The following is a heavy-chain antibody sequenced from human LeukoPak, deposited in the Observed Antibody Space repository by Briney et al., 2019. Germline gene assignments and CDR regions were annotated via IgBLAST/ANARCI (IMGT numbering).Heavy chain of an antibody. Sequence: ASVKVSCKASGYTFTGYFMHWVRQAPGQGLEWMGWINPNSGGTSYLQNFQGRVTMTRDTSISTAYMDLSRLRSDDTAVYYCARGRPGDYFDYWGQGTLATVSS. CDR2: INPNSGGT. CDR3: ARGRPGDYFDY. D-gene: IGHD6-25*01. J-gene: IGHJ4*02. V-gene: IGHV1-2*02. CDR1: GYTFTGYF.